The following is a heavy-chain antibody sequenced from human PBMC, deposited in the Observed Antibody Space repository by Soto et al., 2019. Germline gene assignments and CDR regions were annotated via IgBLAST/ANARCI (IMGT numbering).Heavy chain of an antibody. D-gene: IGHD3-9*01. J-gene: IGHJ3*02. CDR1: GFTFSSYA. Sequence: GGSLRLSCAASGFTFSSYAMHWVRQAPGKGLEWVAVISYDGSNKYYADSVKGRFTISRDNSKNTLYLQMNSLRAEDTAVYYCAREGRGVLTGYYNVRGRAFDIWGQGTMVTVSS. CDR3: AREGRGVLTGYYNVRGRAFDI. V-gene: IGHV3-30-3*01. CDR2: ISYDGSNK.